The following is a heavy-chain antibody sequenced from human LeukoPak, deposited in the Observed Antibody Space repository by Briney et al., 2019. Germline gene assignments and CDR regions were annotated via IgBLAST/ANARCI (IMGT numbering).Heavy chain of an antibody. CDR2: IKQDGSEK. CDR3: ARELLLWFGESPGNDY. CDR1: GFTFSSYW. V-gene: IGHV3-7*01. D-gene: IGHD3-10*01. Sequence: PGGSLRLSCAASGFTFSSYWMSWVRQAPGKGLEWVANIKQDGSEKYYVDSVKGRFTISRDNAKNSLYLQMNSLRAEDTAVYYCARELLLWFGESPGNDYWGQGTLVTVSS. J-gene: IGHJ4*02.